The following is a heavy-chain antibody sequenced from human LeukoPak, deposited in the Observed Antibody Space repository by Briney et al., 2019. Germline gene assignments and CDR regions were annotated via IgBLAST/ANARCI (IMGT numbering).Heavy chain of an antibody. CDR1: GGSISSSSYY. V-gene: IGHV4-39*01. D-gene: IGHD6-13*01. Sequence: PSETLSLTCTVSGGSISSSSYYWGWIRQPPGKGLEWIGSIYYSGSTYYNPSLKSRVTISVDTSKNQFSLQLSSVTAADTAVSYCATTYSSSWSPFDYRGQGTLVTVSS. J-gene: IGHJ4*02. CDR2: IYYSGST. CDR3: ATTYSSSWSPFDY.